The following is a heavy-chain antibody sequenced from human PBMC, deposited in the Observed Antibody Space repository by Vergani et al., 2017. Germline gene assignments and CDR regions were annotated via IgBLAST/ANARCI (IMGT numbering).Heavy chain of an antibody. V-gene: IGHV1-18*01. CDR3: ARDPYDFWTGPLDP. Sequence: QVQLVQSGAEVKKPGSSVKVSCKSSGGTFSNHVLAWLRQAPGQGLEWLGWITVYNGNTQYAKKFQGRITITADTSTSTAFMELRNLRSDDTAIYYCARDPYDFWTGPLDPWGQGTLVTVSS. CDR1: GGTFSNHV. CDR2: ITVYNGNT. D-gene: IGHD3/OR15-3a*01. J-gene: IGHJ5*02.